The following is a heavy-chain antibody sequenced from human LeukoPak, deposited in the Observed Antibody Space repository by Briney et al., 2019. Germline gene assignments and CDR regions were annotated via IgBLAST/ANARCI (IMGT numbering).Heavy chain of an antibody. CDR2: IYYSGST. D-gene: IGHD7-27*01. CDR3: ARAWGRGLRATRGAFDS. Sequence: SETLSLTCTVSGGSINNGDYYWRWIRQPPGKGLEWIGNIYYSGSTYYNPSLKSRVSISVHTSKNQFSLELNSVTAPDTAVYYCARAWGRGLRATRGAFDSWGQGTLVTVSS. V-gene: IGHV4-30-4*01. J-gene: IGHJ4*02. CDR1: GGSINNGDYY.